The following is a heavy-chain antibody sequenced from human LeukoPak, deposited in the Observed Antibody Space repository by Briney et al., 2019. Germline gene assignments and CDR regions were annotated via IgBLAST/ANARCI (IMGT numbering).Heavy chain of an antibody. J-gene: IGHJ4*02. V-gene: IGHV4-39*01. D-gene: IGHD3-10*01. CDR2: ICYSGST. Sequence: PSETLSLTCTVSGASFSSNDCYWTWIRQPPGKGLEWIGSICYSGSTNYNPSLMSRATISVDSSKNQFSLKLTSVTAADTAVYYCATRIGGLAYGYWGQGTLVTVSS. CDR3: ATRIGGLAYGY. CDR1: GASFSSNDCY.